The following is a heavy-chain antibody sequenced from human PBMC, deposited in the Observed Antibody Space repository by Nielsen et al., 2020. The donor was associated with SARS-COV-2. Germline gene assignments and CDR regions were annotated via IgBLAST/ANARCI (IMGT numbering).Heavy chain of an antibody. Sequence: GGSLRLSCAASGFTFDDYGMSWVRQAPGKGLEWVCGINWNGDSATCADSVKGRFTISRDNAKNSLYLQMNNPRAEDTALYHCARFTGGYDSWGQGSLVTVSS. CDR3: ARFTGGYDS. V-gene: IGHV3-20*01. CDR1: GFTFDDYG. J-gene: IGHJ5*01. D-gene: IGHD5-12*01. CDR2: INWNGDSA.